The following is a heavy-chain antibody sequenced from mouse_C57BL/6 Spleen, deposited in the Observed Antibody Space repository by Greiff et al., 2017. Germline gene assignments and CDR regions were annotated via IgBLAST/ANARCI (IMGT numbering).Heavy chain of an antibody. D-gene: IGHD2-3*01. CDR3: ARFLMGYAMDY. Sequence: VKLMESGAELVRPGTSVKVSCKASGYAFTNYLIEWVKQRPGQGLEWIGVINPGSGGTNYNEKFKGKATLTADKSSSTAYMQLSSLTSEDSAVYFCARFLMGYAMDYWGQGTSVTVSS. CDR1: GYAFTNYL. J-gene: IGHJ4*01. V-gene: IGHV1-54*01. CDR2: INPGSGGT.